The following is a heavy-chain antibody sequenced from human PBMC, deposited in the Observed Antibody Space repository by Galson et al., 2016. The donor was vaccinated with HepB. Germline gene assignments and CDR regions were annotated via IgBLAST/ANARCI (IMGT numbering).Heavy chain of an antibody. CDR1: AGTFKNYA. D-gene: IGHD3-9*01. J-gene: IGHJ4*02. CDR3: AKNDILTGYSAFDY. CDR2: ISGSGGRT. Sequence: SLRLSCAVSAGTFKNYAMNRVRQAPGKGLEWVAAISGSGGRTSYEDSVRGRFTISRDNYKSTLFLRMNSVGVEDTAVYFCAKNDILTGYSAFDYWGQGTLVTVSS. V-gene: IGHV3-23*01.